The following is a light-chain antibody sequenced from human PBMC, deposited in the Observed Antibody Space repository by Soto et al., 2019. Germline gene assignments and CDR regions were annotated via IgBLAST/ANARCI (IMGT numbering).Light chain of an antibody. J-gene: IGKJ1*01. V-gene: IGKV3-15*01. CDR3: QQYNEWPLWT. CDR1: ENIDSN. Sequence: EIVMTQSPATLSVSPGERATLSCRASENIDSNLAWYQQKPGQAPRLLIYGASTRATGIPARFSGSGSGTEFTLTISSLQSEDLAVYYCQQYNEWPLWTFGQGNKVDIK. CDR2: GAS.